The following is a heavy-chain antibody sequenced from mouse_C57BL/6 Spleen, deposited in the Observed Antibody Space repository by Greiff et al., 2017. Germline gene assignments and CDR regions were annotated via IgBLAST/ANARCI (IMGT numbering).Heavy chain of an antibody. D-gene: IGHD2-3*01. CDR1: GYTFTDYY. CDR3: ARRRDDGYYDYFDY. J-gene: IGHJ2*01. V-gene: IGHV1-26*01. CDR2: INPNNGGT. Sequence: EVQLQQSGPELVKPGASVKISCKASGYTFTDYYMNWVKQSHGKSLEWIGDINPNNGGTSYNQKFKGKATLTVDKSSSTAYMELRSLTSEDSAVYYCARRRDDGYYDYFDYWGQGTTLTVSS.